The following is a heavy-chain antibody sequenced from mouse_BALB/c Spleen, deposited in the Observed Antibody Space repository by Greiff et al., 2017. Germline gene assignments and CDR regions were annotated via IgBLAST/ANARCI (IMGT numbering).Heavy chain of an antibody. Sequence: VMLVESGPGLVAPSQSLSITCTVSGFSLTSYGVHWVRQPPGKGLEWLGVIWAGGSTNYNSALMSRLSISKDNSKSQVFLKMNSLQTDDTAMYYCASYGSSPYYYAMDYWGQGTSVTVSS. D-gene: IGHD1-1*01. CDR3: ASYGSSPYYYAMDY. V-gene: IGHV2-9*02. CDR1: GFSLTSYG. CDR2: IWAGGST. J-gene: IGHJ4*01.